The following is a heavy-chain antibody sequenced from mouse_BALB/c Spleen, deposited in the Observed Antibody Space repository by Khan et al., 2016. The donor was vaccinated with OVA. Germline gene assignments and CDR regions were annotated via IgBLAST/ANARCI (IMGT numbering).Heavy chain of an antibody. Sequence: EVQLQESGPGLVKPSQSLSLTCTVTGYSITSGYAWNWIRQFPGNKLEWMGYISYSGGTSYNPSLKSRISITRDTSKNQFFLQLNSVTTEDTATYCSARGNYYGYYFDYWGQGTTLTVSS. V-gene: IGHV3-2*02. J-gene: IGHJ2*01. CDR1: GYSITSGYA. D-gene: IGHD1-1*01. CDR3: ARGNYYGYYFDY. CDR2: ISYSGGT.